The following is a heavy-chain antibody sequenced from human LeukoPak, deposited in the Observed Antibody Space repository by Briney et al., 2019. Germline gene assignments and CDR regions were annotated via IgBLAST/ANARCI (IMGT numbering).Heavy chain of an antibody. CDR1: GFTVSSNY. CDR3: SRSYYGDD. CDR2: IYSGGST. V-gene: IGHV3-53*01. J-gene: IGHJ4*02. Sequence: QPGGSLRLSCAASGFTVSSNYRRWVRQAPGKGLEWVSVIYSGGSTYYADSVKGRFTISRDNSKNTLYLQMNSLRAEDTAVYYCSRSYYGDDWGQGTLVTVSS. D-gene: IGHD3-10*01.